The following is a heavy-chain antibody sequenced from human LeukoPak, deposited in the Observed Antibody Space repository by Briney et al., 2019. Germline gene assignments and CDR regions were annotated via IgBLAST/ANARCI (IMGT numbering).Heavy chain of an antibody. CDR2: IYSSGST. Sequence: SETLSLTCTVSGGSINTYYWSWIRQPAGKGLEWIGRIYSSGSTNYNPSLKSRVTMSVDTSKNQVSLKLTSVTAADTAVYYCARDQGGGYYWFDPWGQGTLVTVSS. J-gene: IGHJ5*02. D-gene: IGHD5-12*01. V-gene: IGHV4-4*07. CDR3: ARDQGGGYYWFDP. CDR1: GGSINTYY.